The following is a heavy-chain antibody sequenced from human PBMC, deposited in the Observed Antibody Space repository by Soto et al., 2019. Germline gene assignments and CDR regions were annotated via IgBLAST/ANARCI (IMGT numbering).Heavy chain of an antibody. CDR3: AREHYVDHVRCFDY. CDR1: CFIFSCYA. J-gene: IGHJ4*02. V-gene: IGHV3-30-3*01. CDR2: ISNDGSTT. Sequence: QVHLVESVGGVVQPGRSLSLSCTASCFIFSCYAMHWIRPAPGKGLECESFISNDGSTTSYADSVKGRFTISRDNSKNTLYLQMISLRPEDTAVHYCAREHYVDHVRCFDYWGQGTLVTVAS. D-gene: IGHD4-17*01.